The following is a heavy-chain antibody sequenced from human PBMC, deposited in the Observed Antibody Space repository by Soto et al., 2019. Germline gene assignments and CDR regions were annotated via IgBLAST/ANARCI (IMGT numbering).Heavy chain of an antibody. CDR2: ITSRDNTM. CDR3: VRHPGWQLLV. D-gene: IGHD1-1*01. J-gene: IGHJ6*04. V-gene: IGHV3-48*02. Sequence: PGGSLRLSSAASGFTFSSYSMNWVRQAPGKGLEWISYITSRDNTMSYADSVRGRFTISRDNAKNSLYLQMNSLRDEDTAVYYCVRHPGWQLLVWGKGTTVTVSS. CDR1: GFTFSSYS.